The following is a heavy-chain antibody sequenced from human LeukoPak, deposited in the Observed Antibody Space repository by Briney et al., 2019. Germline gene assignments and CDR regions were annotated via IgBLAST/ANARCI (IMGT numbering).Heavy chain of an antibody. CDR2: ISYDGSNK. Sequence: GGTLRLSCAACGFTFRSCDMHGVRQARGKGREGGADISYDGSNKYYADSVKGRFTISRDNSKNTLYLQMNSLRAEDTAVYYCARDYRQIIAARPLFGYWGQGTLVTVSS. D-gene: IGHD6-6*01. CDR3: ARDYRQIIAARPLFGY. CDR1: GFTFRSCD. V-gene: IGHV3-30-3*01. J-gene: IGHJ4*02.